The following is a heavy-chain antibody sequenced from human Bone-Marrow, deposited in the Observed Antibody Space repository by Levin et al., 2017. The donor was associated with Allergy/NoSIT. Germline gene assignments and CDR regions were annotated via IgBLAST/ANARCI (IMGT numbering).Heavy chain of an antibody. Sequence: PGGSLRLSCAASGFTFSDYAMHWVRQAPGKGLEWVAVISYDGTGKYYVDSVKGRFTISRDNSKNALYLQMNSLRAEDTAVYYCAKGKDYVWGSYRPEEKPYFDYWGQGTLVTVSS. V-gene: IGHV3-30*18. CDR3: AKGKDYVWGSYRPEEKPYFDY. CDR2: ISYDGTGK. CDR1: GFTFSDYA. J-gene: IGHJ4*02. D-gene: IGHD3-16*02.